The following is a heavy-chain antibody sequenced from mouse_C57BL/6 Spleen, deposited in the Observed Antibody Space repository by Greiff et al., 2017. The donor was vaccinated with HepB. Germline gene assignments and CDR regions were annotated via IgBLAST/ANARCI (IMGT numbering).Heavy chain of an antibody. Sequence: EVKLMESGPELVKPGASVKISCKASGYSFTGYYMNWVKQSPEKSLEWIGEINPSTGGTTYNQKFKAKATLTVDKSSSTAYMQLKSLTSEDSAVYYCARRKREGDYAMDYWGQGTSVTVSS. CDR1: GYSFTGYY. J-gene: IGHJ4*01. CDR2: INPSTGGT. V-gene: IGHV1-42*01. CDR3: ARRKREGDYAMDY.